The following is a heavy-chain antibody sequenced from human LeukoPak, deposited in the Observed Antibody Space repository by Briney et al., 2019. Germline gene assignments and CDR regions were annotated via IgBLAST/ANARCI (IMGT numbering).Heavy chain of an antibody. Sequence: ASVKVSCKASGGTFSSYAISWVRQAPGQGLEWMGRIIPIFGIANYAQKFQGGVTITADKSTSTAYMELSSLRSEDTAVYYCARDRGCSGGSCYSTGNYFDYWGQGTLVTVSS. J-gene: IGHJ4*02. CDR2: IIPIFGIA. CDR1: GGTFSSYA. CDR3: ARDRGCSGGSCYSTGNYFDY. D-gene: IGHD2-15*01. V-gene: IGHV1-69*04.